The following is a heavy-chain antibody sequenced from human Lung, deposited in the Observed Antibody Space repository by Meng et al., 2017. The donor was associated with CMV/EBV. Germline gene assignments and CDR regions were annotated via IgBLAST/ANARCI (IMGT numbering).Heavy chain of an antibody. D-gene: IGHD2-2*01. CDR3: AVYCGTTSCYDGYGMDV. V-gene: IGHV1-69*10. CDR2: IIPIFAIA. J-gene: IGHJ6*02. CDR1: RNTFSSYT. Sequence: SVXVSXKASRNTFSSYTLTWVRQAPGQGLEWMGGIIPIFAIANYAQSFRGRVTITAGTSTSTGYMELSGLRSEDTAVYYCAVYCGTTSCYDGYGMDVWGQGTTVTVSS.